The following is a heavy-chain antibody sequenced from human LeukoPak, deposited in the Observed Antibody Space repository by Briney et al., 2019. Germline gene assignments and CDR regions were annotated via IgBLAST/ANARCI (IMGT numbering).Heavy chain of an antibody. CDR2: ISFDGSIK. D-gene: IGHD6-13*01. Sequence: GGSLRLSCAASGFTFGSYAMHWVRQAPGKGLEWVAVISFDGSIKYYADSVKGRFTISRDNFKNTLYLQMNSLRADDTAVYFCATVPGVAATGPFDYWGQGTLVTVSS. J-gene: IGHJ4*02. CDR1: GFTFGSYA. CDR3: ATVPGVAATGPFDY. V-gene: IGHV3-30*03.